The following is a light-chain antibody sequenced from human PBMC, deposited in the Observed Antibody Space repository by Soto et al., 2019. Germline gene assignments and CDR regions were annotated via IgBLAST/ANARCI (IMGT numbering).Light chain of an antibody. CDR2: LGS. J-gene: IGKJ5*01. CDR3: MQSLQTPIT. Sequence: LTPSPYSLSVSLGERATINCKPSQSVFYRSNNKSFLAWYLQKPGQSPQLLIYLGSNRASGVPDRFSGSGSGIDFTLKISRVEAEYVGVYYCMQSLQTPITFGQGTRLEIK. V-gene: IGKV2-28*01. CDR1: QSVFYRSNNKSF.